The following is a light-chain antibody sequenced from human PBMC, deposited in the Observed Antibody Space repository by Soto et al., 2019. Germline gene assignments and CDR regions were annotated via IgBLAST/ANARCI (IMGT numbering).Light chain of an antibody. CDR1: SSDVGGYNY. J-gene: IGLJ1*01. V-gene: IGLV2-8*01. CDR2: EVS. Sequence: QSVLTQPPSASGSPGQSVTISCTGTSSDVGGYNYVSWYQQHPGKAPKLMIYEVSKRPSGVPDRFSGSKSGNTASLTVSGLQAEDEADYYCRSYAGSNTYVFGTGTKVT. CDR3: RSYAGSNTYV.